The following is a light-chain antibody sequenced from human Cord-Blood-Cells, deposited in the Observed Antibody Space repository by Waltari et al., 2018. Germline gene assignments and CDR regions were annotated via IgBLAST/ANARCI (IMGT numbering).Light chain of an antibody. CDR2: DDS. Sequence: SYVLTQPPSVSVAPGKTARITCGGNNIGSKSVHWYQQQPGQAPVLVVYDDSDRPSGIPERFSGCIYGNTATLTMSRVEAGDEADYYCQVWDSSSDHVVFGGGTKLTVL. J-gene: IGLJ2*01. CDR1: NIGSKS. V-gene: IGLV3-21*03. CDR3: QVWDSSSDHVV.